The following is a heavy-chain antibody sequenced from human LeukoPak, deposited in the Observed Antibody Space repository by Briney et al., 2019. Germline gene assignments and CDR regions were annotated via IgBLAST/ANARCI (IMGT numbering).Heavy chain of an antibody. Sequence: SETLSLTCAVYGGSFSGYYWSWIRQPAGKGLEWIGEITHSGSTNYNPSLKSRVTISVDTSKNQFSLKLSSVTAADTAVYYCACMIVDNWFDPWGQGTLVTVSS. CDR1: GGSFSGYY. CDR2: ITHSGST. J-gene: IGHJ5*02. D-gene: IGHD3-22*01. V-gene: IGHV4-34*01. CDR3: ACMIVDNWFDP.